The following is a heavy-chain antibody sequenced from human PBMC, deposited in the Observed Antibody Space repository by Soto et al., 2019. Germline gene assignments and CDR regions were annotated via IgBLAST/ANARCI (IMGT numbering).Heavy chain of an antibody. CDR1: GFTFSSYG. CDR2: IWYDGSNK. CDR3: AREGGYDYEADFDY. D-gene: IGHD5-12*01. V-gene: IGHV3-33*01. Sequence: GGSLRLSCAASGFTFSSYGMHWVRQAPGKGLEWVAVIWYDGSNKYYADSVKGRFAISRDNSKNTLYLQMNSLRAEDTAVYYCAREGGYDYEADFDYWGQGTLVTVSS. J-gene: IGHJ4*02.